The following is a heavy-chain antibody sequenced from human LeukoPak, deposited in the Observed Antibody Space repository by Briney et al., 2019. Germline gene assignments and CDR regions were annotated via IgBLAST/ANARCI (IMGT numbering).Heavy chain of an antibody. CDR2: IRYDGSNK. CDR1: GFTFSSYG. J-gene: IGHJ4*02. Sequence: GGSLRLSCAASGFTFSSYGMHWVRQAPGKGLEWVAFIRYDGSNKYYADSVKGRFTISRDNSKNTLYLQMNSLRAEDTAVYYCAKVRGWTIDPGTNYFDYWGQGTLVTVSS. CDR3: AKVRGWTIDPGTNYFDY. V-gene: IGHV3-30*02. D-gene: IGHD6-19*01.